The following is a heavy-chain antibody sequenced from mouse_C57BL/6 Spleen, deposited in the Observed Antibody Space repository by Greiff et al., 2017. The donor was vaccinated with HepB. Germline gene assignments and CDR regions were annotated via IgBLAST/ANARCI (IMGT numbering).Heavy chain of an antibody. V-gene: IGHV1-55*01. J-gene: IGHJ4*01. D-gene: IGHD2-2*01. Sequence: VQLQQPGAELVKPGASVKMSCKASGYTFTSYWITWVKQRPGQGLEWIGDIYPGSGSTNYNEKFKSKATLTVDTSSSTAYMQLSSLTSEDSVVYYCARGGYGYSYYAMDYWGQGTSVTVSS. CDR3: ARGGYGYSYYAMDY. CDR2: IYPGSGST. CDR1: GYTFTSYW.